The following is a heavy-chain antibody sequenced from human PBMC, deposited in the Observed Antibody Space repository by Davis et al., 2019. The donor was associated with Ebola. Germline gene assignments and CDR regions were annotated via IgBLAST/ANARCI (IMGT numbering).Heavy chain of an antibody. D-gene: IGHD5-24*01. CDR1: EFTFSSYT. CDR2: ISSSGGST. CDR3: ARVGDGYNSLVAYYDY. Sequence: GESLKISCAASEFTFSSYTMGWVRQAPGKGLEWVSGISSSGGSTYYADSVKGRFTISRDNSKNTLYLQMNSLRAEDTAVYYCARVGDGYNSLVAYYDYWGQGTLVTVSS. V-gene: IGHV3-23*01. J-gene: IGHJ4*02.